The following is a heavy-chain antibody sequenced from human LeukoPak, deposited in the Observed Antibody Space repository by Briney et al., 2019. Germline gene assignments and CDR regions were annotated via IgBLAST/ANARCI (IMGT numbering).Heavy chain of an antibody. CDR1: GGSISSSRYY. V-gene: IGHV4-39*01. D-gene: IGHD1-1*01. J-gene: IGHJ4*02. CDR2: IYYSGST. CDR3: ASGYWDDPIPTDY. Sequence: SETLSLTCTVSGGSISSSRYYWGWIRQPPGKGLEWIGNIYYSGSTYYNPSLKGRITMSVDTSKNQFSLKLSSVTAADTAVYYCASGYWDDPIPTDYWGQGTLVTVSS.